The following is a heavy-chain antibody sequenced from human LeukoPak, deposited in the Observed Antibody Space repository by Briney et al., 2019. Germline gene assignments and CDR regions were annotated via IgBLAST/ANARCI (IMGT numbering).Heavy chain of an antibody. CDR1: GGSISSSSYY. CDR2: IYYSGST. V-gene: IGHV4-39*01. D-gene: IGHD6-13*01. CDR3: ARPLGAAALGNWFEP. J-gene: IGHJ5*02. Sequence: SETLSLTCTVSGGSISSSSYYWGWIRQPPGKGLEWIGSIYYSGSTYYNPSLKSRVTISVDTSKNQFSLKLSSVTAADTAVYYCARPLGAAALGNWFEPWGQGTLVTVSS.